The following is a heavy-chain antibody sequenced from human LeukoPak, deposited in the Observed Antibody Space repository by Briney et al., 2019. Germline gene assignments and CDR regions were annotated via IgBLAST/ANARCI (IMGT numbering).Heavy chain of an antibody. CDR1: GGSISSSSYY. CDR2: IYYSGST. Sequence: SETLSLTCTVSGGSISSSSYYWGWIRQPPGKGLEWLGSIYYSGSTYYNPSVKSRVTISVDTSKNKFSLQLSSLTAADTAVYYCVIAASPDDAFDIWGQGTMVTVSS. J-gene: IGHJ3*02. CDR3: VIAASPDDAFDI. V-gene: IGHV4-39*01. D-gene: IGHD6-13*01.